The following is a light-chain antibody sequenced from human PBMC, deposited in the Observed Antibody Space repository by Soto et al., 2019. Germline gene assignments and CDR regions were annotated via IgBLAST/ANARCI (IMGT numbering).Light chain of an antibody. V-gene: IGKV1-27*01. CDR3: QKYHGTLRT. CDR1: QDISNY. CDR2: AAS. Sequence: DIHMNQSPYSLSASVGDRVTITCRASQDISNYLAWYQHKPGNVPWLLIYAASTLQSGVPTRFSGGGSGTDFLLTISSLQSDDAATFYCQKYHGTLRTFGQGTTV. J-gene: IGKJ1*01.